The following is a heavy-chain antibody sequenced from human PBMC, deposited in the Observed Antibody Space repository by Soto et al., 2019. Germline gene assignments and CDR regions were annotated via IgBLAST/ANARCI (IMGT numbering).Heavy chain of an antibody. CDR1: GGSFSGYY. V-gene: IGHV4-34*01. Sequence: QVQLQQWGAGLLKPSETLSLTCAVYGGSFSGYYWSWIRQPPGKGLEWIGEINHSGSTNYNPSLKSRVTRSVDTSKNQVSLKLSSVTAADTAVYYCARGRNTIFGVVITPYYFDYWGQGTLGTVSS. J-gene: IGHJ4*02. D-gene: IGHD3-3*01. CDR3: ARGRNTIFGVVITPYYFDY. CDR2: INHSGST.